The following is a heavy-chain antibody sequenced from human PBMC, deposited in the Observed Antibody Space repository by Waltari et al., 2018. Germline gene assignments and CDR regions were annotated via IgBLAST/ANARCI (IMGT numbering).Heavy chain of an antibody. J-gene: IGHJ1*01. CDR1: GGSISSYY. CDR2: IYYSGST. CDR3: ARSSNGGGDYFQH. D-gene: IGHD6-25*01. Sequence: QVQLQESGSGLVKPSETLSLTCTVSGGSISSYYWSWIRQPPGKGLEWIGYIYYSGSTNYNPSLKSRVTISVDTSKNQFSLKLSSVTAADTAVYYCARSSNGGGDYFQHWGQGTLVTVSS. V-gene: IGHV4-59*01.